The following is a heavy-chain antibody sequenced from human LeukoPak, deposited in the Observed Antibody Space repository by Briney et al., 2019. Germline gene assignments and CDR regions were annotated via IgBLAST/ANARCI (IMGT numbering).Heavy chain of an antibody. CDR1: GYTFTDYY. D-gene: IGHD1-26*01. CDR2: INPSSGST. Sequence: ASVKVSCKASGYTFTDYYIHWVRQAPGQGLEWMGIINPSSGSTSYAQKFQGRVTMTRDMSTSTVYMELSSLRSEDTAVYYCAREAGATSSNYYYMDVWGKGTTVTVSS. J-gene: IGHJ6*03. V-gene: IGHV1-46*01. CDR3: AREAGATSSNYYYMDV.